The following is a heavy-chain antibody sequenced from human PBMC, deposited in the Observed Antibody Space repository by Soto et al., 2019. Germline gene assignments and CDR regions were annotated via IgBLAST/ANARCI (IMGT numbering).Heavy chain of an antibody. CDR3: ARDGILDYGDPNYFDY. Sequence: EVQLVESGGGLVQPGGSLRLSCAASGFTFSSYWMSWVRQAPGKGLEWVANIKQDGSEKYYVDSVKGRFTISRDNAKNSLYLQMNSLRAEDTAVYYCARDGILDYGDPNYFDYCGQGTLVTVSS. CDR1: GFTFSSYW. D-gene: IGHD4-17*01. V-gene: IGHV3-7*01. J-gene: IGHJ4*02. CDR2: IKQDGSEK.